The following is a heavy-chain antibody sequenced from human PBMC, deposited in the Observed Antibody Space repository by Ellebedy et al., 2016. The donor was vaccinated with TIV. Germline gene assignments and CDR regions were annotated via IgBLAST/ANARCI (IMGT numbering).Heavy chain of an antibody. CDR2: MNPNSGAT. CDR3: ARNPSHTGYFDP. V-gene: IGHV1-8*03. D-gene: IGHD5-12*01. J-gene: IGHJ5*02. Sequence: AASVKVSCKASGYTFTTYDINWVRHAPGQGLEWMGWMNPNSGATGYAQKFQGRVTITRDTSISTAYMGLSSLTSEDTAVYYCARNPSHTGYFDPWGQGTLVTVSS. CDR1: GYTFTTYD.